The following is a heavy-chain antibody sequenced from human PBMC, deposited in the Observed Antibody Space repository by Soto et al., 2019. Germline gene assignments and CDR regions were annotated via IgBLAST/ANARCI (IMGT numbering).Heavy chain of an antibody. CDR2: INPNSGGT. V-gene: IGHV1-2*02. D-gene: IGHD6-19*01. J-gene: IGHJ4*02. CDR3: ARGGIAVAGIMGPS. CDR1: GYTFTGYY. Sequence: ASVKVSFKASGYTFTGYYMHWVRQAPGQGLEWMGWINPNSGGTNYAQKFQGRVTMTRDTSISTAYMELSRLRSDDTAVYYCARGGIAVAGIMGPSWGQGTLVTVSS.